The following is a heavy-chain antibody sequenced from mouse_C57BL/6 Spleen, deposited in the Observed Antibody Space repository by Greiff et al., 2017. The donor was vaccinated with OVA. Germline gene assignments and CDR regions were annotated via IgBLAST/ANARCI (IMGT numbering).Heavy chain of an antibody. Sequence: QVQLQQPGAELVKPGASVKLSCKASGYTFTSYWMHWVKQRPGRGLEWIGRIDPNSGGTKYNEKFKSKATLTVDKPSSPAYMQLSSLTSEDSAVYYCARCGYGSSYWYFDVWGTGTTVTVSS. CDR2: IDPNSGGT. CDR1: GYTFTSYW. V-gene: IGHV1-72*01. D-gene: IGHD1-1*01. CDR3: ARCGYGSSYWYFDV. J-gene: IGHJ1*03.